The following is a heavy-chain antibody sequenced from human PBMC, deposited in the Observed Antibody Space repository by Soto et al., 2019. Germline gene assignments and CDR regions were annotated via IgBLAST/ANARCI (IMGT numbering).Heavy chain of an antibody. D-gene: IGHD4-4*01. CDR3: ARDVTKGLDV. Sequence: QVHLVQSGAEVKKPGASVKVSCKASGYTFTSCGISWVRQAPGQGLEWMGLINTYNGYTKYPQNFQGRVTMTTDTSTGTVYTELRSLTSDDTAVYYCARDVTKGLDVWGQGTTVTVSS. CDR2: INTYNGYT. J-gene: IGHJ6*02. V-gene: IGHV1-18*01. CDR1: GYTFTSCG.